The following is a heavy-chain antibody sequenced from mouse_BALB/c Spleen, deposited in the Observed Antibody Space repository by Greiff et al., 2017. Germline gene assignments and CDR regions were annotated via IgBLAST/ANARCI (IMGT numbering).Heavy chain of an antibody. CDR3: ARGRDYRYDEFAY. CDR1: GFTFTDYY. V-gene: IGHV7-3*02. Sequence: EVHLVESGGGLVQPGGSLRLSCATSGFTFTDYYMSWVRQPPGKALEWLGFIRNKANGYTTEYSASVKGRFTISRDNSQSILYLQMNTLRAEDSATYYCARGRDYRYDEFAYWGQGTLVTVSA. CDR2: IRNKANGYTT. J-gene: IGHJ3*01. D-gene: IGHD2-14*01.